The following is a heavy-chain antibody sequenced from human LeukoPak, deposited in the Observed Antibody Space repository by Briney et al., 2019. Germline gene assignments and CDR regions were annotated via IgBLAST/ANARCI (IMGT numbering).Heavy chain of an antibody. D-gene: IGHD6-13*01. CDR2: INPSGGST. V-gene: IGHV1-46*01. CDR1: GYTFTAYY. CDR3: AGAAAVSGFDY. Sequence: ASVKVSCKASGYTFTAYYMHWVRQAPGQGLEWMGIINPSGGSTSYAQKFQGRVTMTRDTSTSTVYMELSSLRSEDTAVYYCAGAAAVSGFDYWGQGTLVTVSS. J-gene: IGHJ4*02.